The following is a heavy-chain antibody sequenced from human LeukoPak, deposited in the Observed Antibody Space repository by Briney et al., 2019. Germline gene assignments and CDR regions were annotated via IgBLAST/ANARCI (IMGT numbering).Heavy chain of an antibody. D-gene: IGHD3-3*01. Sequence: SETLSLTCTVSGGSISSGGYYWSWIRQHPGKGLEWIGYIYYSGGAYYNPPLKSRVTILVDTSKNQFSLKLSSVTAADTAVYYCARKHDFWSGYYPMRGAFDIWGQGTMVTVSS. CDR1: GGSISSGGYY. CDR3: ARKHDFWSGYYPMRGAFDI. CDR2: IYYSGGA. V-gene: IGHV4-31*03. J-gene: IGHJ3*02.